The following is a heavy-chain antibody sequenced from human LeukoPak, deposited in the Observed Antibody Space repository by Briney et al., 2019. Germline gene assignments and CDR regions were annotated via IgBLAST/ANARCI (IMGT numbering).Heavy chain of an antibody. CDR3: ASQRRYTASSDVGDY. J-gene: IGHJ4*02. CDR1: GGSISTSSNY. CDR2: IYYSGTT. Sequence: SQTLSLTCAVSGGSISTSSNYWGWIRQPPGKGLEWIGNIYYSGTTDYNPSLKSRVTISVDTSKNQFSRKLRSVTAADTAVYYCASQRRYTASSDVGDYWGEGNLVTVSS. V-gene: IGHV4-39*01. D-gene: IGHD3-16*02.